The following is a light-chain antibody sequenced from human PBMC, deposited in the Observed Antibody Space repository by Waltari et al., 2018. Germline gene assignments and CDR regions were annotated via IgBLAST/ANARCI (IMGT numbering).Light chain of an antibody. CDR2: GAS. Sequence: EIVMTQSPATLSVSPGERATLSCRASQRVSSKLAWYQQKPGQAPRLPIDGASTRATGIPARFSGSGSGTEFTLTISSLQSEDFAVYYCQHYDNWPPWTFGQGTKVEIK. CDR1: QRVSSK. V-gene: IGKV3-15*01. CDR3: QHYDNWPPWT. J-gene: IGKJ1*01.